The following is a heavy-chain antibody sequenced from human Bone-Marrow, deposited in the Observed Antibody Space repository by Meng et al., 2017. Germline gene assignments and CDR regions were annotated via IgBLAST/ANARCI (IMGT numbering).Heavy chain of an antibody. Sequence: GESLKISCAASGFTFSSYAMHWVRQAPGKGLEWVAVISYDGSNKYYADSVKGRFTISRDNSKNTLYLQMNSLGAEDTAVYYCAREGVYYDSSGYYPMNAFDIWGQGAMVTVSS. CDR2: ISYDGSNK. V-gene: IGHV3-30*04. D-gene: IGHD3-22*01. CDR3: AREGVYYDSSGYYPMNAFDI. CDR1: GFTFSSYA. J-gene: IGHJ3*02.